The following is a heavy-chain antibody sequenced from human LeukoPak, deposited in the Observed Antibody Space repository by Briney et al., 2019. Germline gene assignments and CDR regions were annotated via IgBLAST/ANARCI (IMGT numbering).Heavy chain of an antibody. CDR1: GFTFTHYG. CDR3: AKDGATGSHNWLDP. V-gene: IGHV3-23*01. D-gene: IGHD3-10*01. CDR2: ISASGVTT. Sequence: GGSLRLSCAASGFTFTHYGMNWVRQAPGKGLEWVSTISASGVTTHYADSVKGRFTISRDDSKNTLYLHMNSLRVGDTAVYYCAKDGATGSHNWLDPWGQGTLVTVSS. J-gene: IGHJ5*02.